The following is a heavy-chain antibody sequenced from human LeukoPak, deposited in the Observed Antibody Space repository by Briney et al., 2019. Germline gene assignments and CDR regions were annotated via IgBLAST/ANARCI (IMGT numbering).Heavy chain of an antibody. J-gene: IGHJ4*02. CDR1: GYSFTSYW. D-gene: IGHD1-7*01. Sequence: GESLKISCKASGYSFTSYWIGWVRQMPGKGLELTGIVSPGDSDARYSPSFQGQVTLSADKSLSTAYLQWSSLKASDTAMYYCARQKYSWNYVYDYWGQGTLVTVSS. V-gene: IGHV5-51*01. CDR2: VSPGDSDA. CDR3: ARQKYSWNYVYDY.